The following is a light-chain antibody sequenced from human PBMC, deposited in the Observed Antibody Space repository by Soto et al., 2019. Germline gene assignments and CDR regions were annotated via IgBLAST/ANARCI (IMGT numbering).Light chain of an antibody. CDR1: SSNIGAGYD. CDR2: VNS. J-gene: IGLJ2*01. CDR3: QYYDISLRGPVV. V-gene: IGLV1-40*01. Sequence: QSVLTQPPSVSGAPGQRVTISCTGSSSNIGAGYDVHWYQQLRGTAPKLLIYVNSNRPSGVPDRFSGSKSGTSASLAITELQAEDEADYYCQYYDISLRGPVVFGGGTKLTVL.